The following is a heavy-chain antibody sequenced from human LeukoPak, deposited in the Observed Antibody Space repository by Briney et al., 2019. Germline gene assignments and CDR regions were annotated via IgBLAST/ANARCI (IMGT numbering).Heavy chain of an antibody. V-gene: IGHV1-8*01. CDR1: GYTFINYD. CDR2: MTPNSGNT. CDR3: ARNLYGSGTFDF. D-gene: IGHD3-10*01. Sequence: ASVKVSCKASGYTFINYDINWVRQATGQGLEWMGWMTPNSGNTGYAQKFQGRITLTRDTSISTAYMELSSLGSEDTAVYYCARNLYGSGTFDFWGQGTLVTVSS. J-gene: IGHJ4*02.